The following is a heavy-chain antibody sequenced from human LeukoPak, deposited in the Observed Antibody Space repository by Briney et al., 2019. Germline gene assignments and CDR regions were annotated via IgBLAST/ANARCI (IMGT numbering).Heavy chain of an antibody. J-gene: IGHJ4*02. V-gene: IGHV4-34*01. D-gene: IGHD3-10*01. CDR1: GGSFSGYY. CDR3: ARVASPPLLWFGELPYYFDY. Sequence: SETLSLTCAVYGGSFSGYYWSWIRQPPGKGLEWIGEINHSGSTNYNPSLKSRVTISVDTSKNQFSLKLSSVTAADTAVYYCARVASPPLLWFGELPYYFDYWGQGTLVTVSS. CDR2: INHSGST.